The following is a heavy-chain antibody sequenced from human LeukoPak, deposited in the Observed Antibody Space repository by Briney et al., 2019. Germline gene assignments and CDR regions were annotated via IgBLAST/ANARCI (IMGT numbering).Heavy chain of an antibody. V-gene: IGHV1-2*02. CDR3: ARSSGFFYYFDY. Sequence: ASVKLSCKASGYALTGYYFHWVRQAPGQGLEWMGWINPDIGDTNYAEKFQGRVTLTSDTSINIAYMELSRLTSNDTAVYYCARSSGFFYYFDYRGQGGLVTVSS. CDR1: GYALTGYY. CDR2: INPDIGDT. J-gene: IGHJ4*02. D-gene: IGHD3-22*01.